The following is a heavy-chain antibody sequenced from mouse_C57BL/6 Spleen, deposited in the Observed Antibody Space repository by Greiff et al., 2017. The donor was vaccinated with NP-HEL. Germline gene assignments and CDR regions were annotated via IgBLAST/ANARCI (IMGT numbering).Heavy chain of an antibody. Sequence: VQLQQSGPELVKPGASVKISCKASGYAFSSSWMNWVKQRPGKGLEWIGRIYPGDGDTNYNGKFKGKATLTADKSSSTAYMQLSSLTSEDSAVYFCARSFYGNSFFDYWGQGTTLTVSS. V-gene: IGHV1-82*01. D-gene: IGHD2-1*01. J-gene: IGHJ2*01. CDR2: IYPGDGDT. CDR3: ARSFYGNSFFDY. CDR1: GYAFSSSW.